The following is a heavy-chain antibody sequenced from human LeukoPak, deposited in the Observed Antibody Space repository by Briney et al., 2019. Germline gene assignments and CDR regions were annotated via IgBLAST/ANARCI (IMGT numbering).Heavy chain of an antibody. CDR1: GYTYSDYG. CDR3: ARSMVRAVTQVASDY. D-gene: IGHD3-10*01. Sequence: GASVKASCKASGYTYSDYGISWVRQAPGQGLEWIGWISTYNGNTIYAEKLQGRVTMTTDTSTSTAYMELRSLRSDATAVYYCARSMVRAVTQVASDYWGQGTLVTVSS. CDR2: ISTYNGNT. J-gene: IGHJ4*02. V-gene: IGHV1-18*01.